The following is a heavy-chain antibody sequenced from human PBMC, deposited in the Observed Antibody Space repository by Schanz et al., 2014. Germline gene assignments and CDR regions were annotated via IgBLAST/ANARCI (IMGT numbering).Heavy chain of an antibody. J-gene: IGHJ3*02. V-gene: IGHV3-66*01. CDR1: GFTVSSNY. CDR2: IYTSGST. CDR3: ARRKHAFDI. Sequence: ESGGGLVQPGGSLRLSCAASGFTVSSNYMSWVRQAPGKGLEWVSVIYTSGSTYYADSVRGRFTFSRDNSKNTLYLQMNSLRAEDTAVYYCARRKHAFDIWGQGTMVTVSS.